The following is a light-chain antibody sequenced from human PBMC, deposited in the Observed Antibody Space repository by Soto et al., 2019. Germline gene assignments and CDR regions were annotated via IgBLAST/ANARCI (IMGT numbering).Light chain of an antibody. V-gene: IGKV1-9*01. CDR2: AAS. CDR3: QQLNTYPWT. CDR1: QGISTY. J-gene: IGKJ1*01. Sequence: DIQMTQSPSFLSASVGDRVTITCRASQGISTYLAWYQQKPGKAPKLLIYAASTLQSGVPSRFSGSGSGTEFTLIISSLQPEDSATYYCQQLNTYPWTFGQGTKVEIK.